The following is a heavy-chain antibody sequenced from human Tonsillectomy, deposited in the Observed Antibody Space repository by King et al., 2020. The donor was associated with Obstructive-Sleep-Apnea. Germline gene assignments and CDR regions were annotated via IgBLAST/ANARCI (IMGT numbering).Heavy chain of an antibody. CDR1: GFTFSSYG. CDR2: IWYDGSNK. J-gene: IGHJ4*02. D-gene: IGHD6-13*01. V-gene: IGHV3-33*01. CDR3: ARDSGYSSSWSDY. Sequence: VQLVESGGGVVQPGRSLRLSCAASGFTFSSYGMHWVRQAPGKGLEWVAVIWYDGSNKYYADSGKGRLTISRDNSKNTLYRQMNSLRAEDTAVYYCARDSGYSSSWSDYWGQGTLVTVSS.